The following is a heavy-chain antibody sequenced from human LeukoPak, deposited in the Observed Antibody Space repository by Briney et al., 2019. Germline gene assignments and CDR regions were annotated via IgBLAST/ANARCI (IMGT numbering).Heavy chain of an antibody. CDR3: ARDWVYYYGSGSYYRESSWFDP. V-gene: IGHV4-4*08. J-gene: IGHJ5*02. D-gene: IGHD3-10*01. CDR2: IHYTGST. CDR1: GGSISSYY. Sequence: PSETLSLTCTVSGGSISSYYWSWIRQSPGKGLECIGYIHYTGSTNYNPSLKSRVTISVDTSKNQFSLKLSSVTAADTAVYYCARDWVYYYGSGSYYRESSWFDPWGQGTLVTVSS.